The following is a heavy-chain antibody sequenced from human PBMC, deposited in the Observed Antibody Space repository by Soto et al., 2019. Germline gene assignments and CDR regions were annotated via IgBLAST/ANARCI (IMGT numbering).Heavy chain of an antibody. Sequence: QVQPVQSGAEVKKPGASVKVSCKASGYTFTSYAMHWVRQAPGQRLEWMGWITAGNGNTKYSQKFQGRVTITRDTSASTAYMEESSLRSQDTAVYYCARGPGGPDGPGDYWGQGTLVTVSS. V-gene: IGHV1-3*01. CDR2: ITAGNGNT. CDR1: GYTFTSYA. CDR3: ARGPGGPDGPGDY. J-gene: IGHJ4*02. D-gene: IGHD2-15*01.